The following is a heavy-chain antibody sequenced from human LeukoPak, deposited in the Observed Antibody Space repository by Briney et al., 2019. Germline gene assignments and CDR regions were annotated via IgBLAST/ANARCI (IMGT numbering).Heavy chain of an antibody. V-gene: IGHV1-69*05. J-gene: IGHJ4*02. CDR1: GGTFSSYG. D-gene: IGHD3-22*01. CDR2: IIPMFGIV. Sequence: SVKVSCKASGGTFSSYGIAWVRQAPGQGLEWMGGIIPMFGIVNYAQNFRGRVTMTTDESTSTAYMELSSLRSEDTAVYYCARGDSSGSYFDYWGQGTLVTVSS. CDR3: ARGDSSGSYFDY.